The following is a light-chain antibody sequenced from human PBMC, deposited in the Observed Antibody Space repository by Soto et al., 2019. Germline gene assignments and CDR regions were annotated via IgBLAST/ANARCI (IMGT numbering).Light chain of an antibody. Sequence: EIVLTQSPATLSLSPGERAILSCRASQSIRNSLAWYQQKPGQAPRLFIYDESNRAPGIPARFSGSGSGTDFTLSISSLEPEDFAVYYCQQRSKWPITFGQGTRLEIK. V-gene: IGKV3-11*01. CDR1: QSIRNS. J-gene: IGKJ5*01. CDR3: QQRSKWPIT. CDR2: DES.